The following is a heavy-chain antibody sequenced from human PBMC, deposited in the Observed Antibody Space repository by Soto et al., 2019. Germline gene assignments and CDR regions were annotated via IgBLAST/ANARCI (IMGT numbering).Heavy chain of an antibody. Sequence: ASVKVSCKASGYTFTSYYMHWVRQAPGQGLEWMGIINPSGGSTSYAQKFQGRVTMTRDTSTSTVYMELSSLRSEDTAVYYCARDLLGSPYCSSTSCYANDAFDIWGQGTMVTVSS. D-gene: IGHD2-2*01. CDR3: ARDLLGSPYCSSTSCYANDAFDI. J-gene: IGHJ3*02. CDR2: INPSGGST. CDR1: GYTFTSYY. V-gene: IGHV1-46*03.